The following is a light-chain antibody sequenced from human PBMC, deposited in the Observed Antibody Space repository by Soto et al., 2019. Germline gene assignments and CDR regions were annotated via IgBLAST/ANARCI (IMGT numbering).Light chain of an antibody. Sequence: EIVMTQSPATLSVSPGQRASLSCRASQSISTNLAWYQQRPGRSPRLLIFCASTRATGVPARFSGSGSGTDFTLTISSLQSEDFAVYYCQQYNKWPLFTFGPGTRVDIK. CDR3: QQYNKWPLFT. V-gene: IGKV3-15*01. J-gene: IGKJ3*01. CDR2: CAS. CDR1: QSISTN.